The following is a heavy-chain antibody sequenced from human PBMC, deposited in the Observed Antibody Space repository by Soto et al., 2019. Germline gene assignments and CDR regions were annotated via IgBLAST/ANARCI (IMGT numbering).Heavy chain of an antibody. V-gene: IGHV3-7*03. Sequence: PGGSLRLSCVASGFTFNNYWMIWARQVPGKGLEWLAKINQDGSEKNYVESVRGRFTISRDNAKNSLYLQMDGVRVEDTATYFCSRLSRGPPGGWCWGQGPLVTVSS. CDR2: INQDGSEK. CDR3: SRLSRGPPGGWC. CDR1: GFTFNNYW. D-gene: IGHD2-15*01. J-gene: IGHJ4*02.